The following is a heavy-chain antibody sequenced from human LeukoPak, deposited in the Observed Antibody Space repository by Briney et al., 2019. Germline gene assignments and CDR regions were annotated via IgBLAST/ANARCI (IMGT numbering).Heavy chain of an antibody. Sequence: GGSLRLSCVGSGFTFSGYWMRWVRQAPGKGLEWVANIKQDGSESYYVDSVKGRFTISRDNVKNSLYLQMNSLRAEDTAVYYCARDKWIGNYWGQGTLVTVSS. V-gene: IGHV3-7*04. CDR1: GFTFSGYW. D-gene: IGHD5-12*01. J-gene: IGHJ4*02. CDR3: ARDKWIGNY. CDR2: IKQDGSES.